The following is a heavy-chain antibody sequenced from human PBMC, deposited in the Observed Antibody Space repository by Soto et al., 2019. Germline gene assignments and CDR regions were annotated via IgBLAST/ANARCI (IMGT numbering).Heavy chain of an antibody. J-gene: IGHJ4*02. V-gene: IGHV2-5*02. D-gene: IGHD5-12*01. CDR2: IYWDDDK. CDR3: AHRLGGYTWNDGYLDY. CDR1: GFALTTRPVG. Sequence: QITLKESGPTLVNPTQTLTLTCSFSGFALTTRPVGVGWIRQPPGKALEWLAVIYWDDDKRYSPSLRSRLTINKDTSNNQVVLTVTNTEPADTATYYCAHRLGGYTWNDGYLDYWGQGTPVTVSS.